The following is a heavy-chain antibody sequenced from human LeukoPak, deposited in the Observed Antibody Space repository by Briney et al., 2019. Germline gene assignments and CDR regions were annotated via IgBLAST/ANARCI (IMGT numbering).Heavy chain of an antibody. D-gene: IGHD2-15*01. CDR1: GGSFSGYY. CDR2: INHSGST. J-gene: IGHJ5*02. CDR3: ARGIRVVVAATDNWFDP. V-gene: IGHV4-34*01. Sequence: SETLSLTCAVYGGSFSGYYWSWIRQPPGKGLEWIGEINHSGSTNYNPSLKSRVTISVDTSKNQFSLKLSSMTAADTAVYYCARGIRVVVAATDNWFDPWGQGTLVTVSS.